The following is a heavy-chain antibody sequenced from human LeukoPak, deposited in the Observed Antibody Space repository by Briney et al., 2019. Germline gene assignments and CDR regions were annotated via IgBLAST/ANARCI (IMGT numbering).Heavy chain of an antibody. CDR2: INHSGST. CDR1: GGSFSGYY. D-gene: IGHD2-2*01. Sequence: SETLSLTCAVYGGSFSGYYWSWIRQPPGKGLEWIGEINHSGSTNYNPSLKSRVTISVDTSKNQFSLKLSSVTAADTAVYCCARDVVVPAAMRGYYYYYGMDVWGKGTTVTVSS. CDR3: ARDVVVPAAMRGYYYYYGMDV. V-gene: IGHV4-34*01. J-gene: IGHJ6*04.